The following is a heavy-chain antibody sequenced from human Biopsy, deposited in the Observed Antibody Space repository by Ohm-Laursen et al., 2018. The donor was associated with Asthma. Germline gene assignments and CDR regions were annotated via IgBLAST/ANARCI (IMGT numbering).Heavy chain of an antibody. CDR1: GFSFSNFA. D-gene: IGHD3-10*01. V-gene: IGHV3-33*08. J-gene: IGHJ4*02. CDR2: IWFDGSNK. Sequence: SLRLPCTASGFSFSNFAIHWVRQAPGKGLEWVADIWFDGSNKHYADSVKGRFTISRDNSKNTLYLQMNSLRAEDAALYYCGRERSYMVDYWGQGTLVIVSS. CDR3: GRERSYMVDY.